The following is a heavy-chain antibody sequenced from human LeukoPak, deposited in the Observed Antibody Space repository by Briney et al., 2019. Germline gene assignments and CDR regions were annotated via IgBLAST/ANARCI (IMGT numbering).Heavy chain of an antibody. D-gene: IGHD5/OR15-5a*01. J-gene: IGHJ3*02. CDR1: GGSMTSYY. CDR3: ARDKGLPQAFDI. V-gene: IGHV4-59*01. CDR2: IYYSGTT. Sequence: SETLSLTCTVSGGSMTSYYWSWIRQPPGQGLEWIGYIYYSGTTISNPSLKSRVSISVDTSKNQFSLNLSSVTAADTAVYYCARDKGLPQAFDIWGQGTMVTVSS.